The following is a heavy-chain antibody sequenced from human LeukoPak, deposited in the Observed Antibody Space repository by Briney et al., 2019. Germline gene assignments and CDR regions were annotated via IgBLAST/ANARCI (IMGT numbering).Heavy chain of an antibody. Sequence: SVKVSCKASGGTFSSYAISWVRQAPGQGLEWMGRIIPILGIANYAQKFQGRVTITADKSTSTAYMELSSLGSEDTAVYYCARDMITFGGVIVSYPTYAFDIWGQGTMVTVSS. J-gene: IGHJ3*02. CDR3: ARDMITFGGVIVSYPTYAFDI. CDR2: IIPILGIA. CDR1: GGTFSSYA. D-gene: IGHD3-16*02. V-gene: IGHV1-69*04.